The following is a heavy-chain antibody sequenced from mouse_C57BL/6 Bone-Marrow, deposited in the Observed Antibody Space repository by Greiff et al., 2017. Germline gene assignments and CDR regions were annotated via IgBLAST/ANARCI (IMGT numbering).Heavy chain of an antibody. V-gene: IGHV5-4*01. CDR3: ARDGSSSDY. CDR1: GFTFSSYA. D-gene: IGHD1-1*01. J-gene: IGHJ2*01. CDR2: ISDGGSYT. Sequence: EVMLVESGGGLVKPGGSLKLSCAASGFTFSSYAMSWVRQTPEKRLEWVATISDGGSYTYYPDNVKGRFTISRDNAKNNLYLQMSHLKSEDTAMYYCARDGSSSDYWGQGTTRTVSS.